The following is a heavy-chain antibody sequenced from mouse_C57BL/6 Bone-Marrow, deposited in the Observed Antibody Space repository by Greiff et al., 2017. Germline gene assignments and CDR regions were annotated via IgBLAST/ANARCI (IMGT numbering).Heavy chain of an antibody. CDR1: GYTFTSYW. D-gene: IGHD3-2*02. CDR2: IDPSDSYT. V-gene: IGHV1-69*01. J-gene: IGHJ3*01. CDR3: ARQLRGWFAY. Sequence: QVQLQQPGAELVMPGASVKLSCKASGYTFTSYWMHWVKQRPGQGLEWIGEIDPSDSYTNYNQKFKSKATLTVDTSSSTAYMQLSSLTSEDSAVYYCARQLRGWFAYWGQGTLVTVSA.